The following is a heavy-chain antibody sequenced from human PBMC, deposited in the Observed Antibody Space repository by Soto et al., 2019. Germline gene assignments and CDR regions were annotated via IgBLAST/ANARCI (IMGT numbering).Heavy chain of an antibody. V-gene: IGHV3-30*18. J-gene: IGHJ5*01. CDR3: AKDLYRYRDVGVVIGGTQVDS. Sequence: AGGSLRLSCAASEFTFSSYGRHWVRQAPGKGLECVAVIAYDGSNKYYAESVKGRFTISRDNSKNTLYLQMNSLRAEDTAMYYCAKDLYRYRDVGVVIGGTQVDSWGQGSMVTVSS. CDR2: IAYDGSNK. D-gene: IGHD3-3*01. CDR1: EFTFSSYG.